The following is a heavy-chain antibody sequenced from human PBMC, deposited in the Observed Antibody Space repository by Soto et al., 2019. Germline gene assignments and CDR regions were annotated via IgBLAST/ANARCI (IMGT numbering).Heavy chain of an antibody. Sequence: QLLESGGGLVQPGGSLRLSCAASGFTFRNYAMSWVRQAPGKGLEWVSAINGGGVSTYYADSVKGRFTISRDQSKNIIYLQMDSLRVEDTAVYYCTKGLFFEWFLSGGGEECWGRGTLVTVSS. V-gene: IGHV3-23*01. J-gene: IGHJ4*02. CDR2: INGGGVST. D-gene: IGHD3-3*01. CDR1: GFTFRNYA. CDR3: TKGLFFEWFLSGGGEEC.